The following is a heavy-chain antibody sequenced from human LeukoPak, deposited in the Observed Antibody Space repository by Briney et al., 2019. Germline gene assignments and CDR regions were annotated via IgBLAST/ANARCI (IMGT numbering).Heavy chain of an antibody. CDR1: GFTFDDYA. CDR3: ARGYCSSTSCYRCDY. J-gene: IGHJ4*02. D-gene: IGHD2-2*01. V-gene: IGHV3-9*01. CDR2: ISWNSGSI. Sequence: GRSLRLSCAASGFTFDDYAMHWVRQAPGKGQEWVSGISWNSGSIGYADSVKGRFTISRDNAKNSLYLQMNSLRAEDTALYYCARGYCSSTSCYRCDYWGQGTLVTVSS.